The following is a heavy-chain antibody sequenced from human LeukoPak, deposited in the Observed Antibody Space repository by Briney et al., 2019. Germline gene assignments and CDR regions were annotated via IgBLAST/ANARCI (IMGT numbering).Heavy chain of an antibody. CDR3: ARDRYDFWSGYYFSYYYYGMDV. CDR1: GFTFSDYY. V-gene: IGHV3-11*04. J-gene: IGHJ6*02. D-gene: IGHD3-3*01. CDR2: ISSSGSTI. Sequence: GGSLRLSCAASGFTFSDYYMSWIRQAPGKGLEWVSYISSSGSTIYYADSVKGRFTISRDNSKNTLYLQMNSLRAEDTAVYYCARDRYDFWSGYYFSYYYYGMDVWGQGTTVTVSS.